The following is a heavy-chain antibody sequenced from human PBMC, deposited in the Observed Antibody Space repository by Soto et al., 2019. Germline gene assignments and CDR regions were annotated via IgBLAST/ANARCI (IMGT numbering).Heavy chain of an antibody. CDR2: ISSSGSTI. CDR1: GFTFSDYY. D-gene: IGHD3-3*01. J-gene: IGHJ3*02. Sequence: QVQLVESGGGLAKPGGSLRLSCAASGFTFSDYYMSWIRQAPGKGRGWVSYISSSGSTIYYADSVKGRFTISRDNAKNSLSLQMNSLRAEDTAVYYCARGYDFWSGYSHAFDILGQGTMVTVSS. CDR3: ARGYDFWSGYSHAFDI. V-gene: IGHV3-11*01.